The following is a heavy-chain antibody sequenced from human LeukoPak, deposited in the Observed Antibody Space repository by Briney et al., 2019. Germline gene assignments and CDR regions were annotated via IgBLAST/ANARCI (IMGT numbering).Heavy chain of an antibody. V-gene: IGHV3-30*03. CDR2: ILYDGSNK. CDR3: VPIVGAPGNGS. Sequence: QPGGSLRLSCAASGFDFRRFSMQWVRQAPGKGLEWVAVILYDGSNKYYADSVKGRFTISRDNSKNTLYLQMNSLRAEDTAVYYCVPIVGAPGNGSWGQGTLVTVSS. D-gene: IGHD1-26*01. J-gene: IGHJ4*02. CDR1: GFDFRRFS.